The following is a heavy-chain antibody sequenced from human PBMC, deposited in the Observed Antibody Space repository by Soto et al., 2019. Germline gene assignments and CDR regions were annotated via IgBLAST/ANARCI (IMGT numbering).Heavy chain of an antibody. CDR3: ARDGPSGRYVFDP. Sequence: QVQLVQSGAEVKKPGSSVKVSCKASGGTFSSYTISWVRQAPGQGLEWMGRIIPILGIANYAQKFQGRVTITADKSTSTAYMELSSLRSEDTAVYYCARDGPSGRYVFDPWCQGTLVTVSS. J-gene: IGHJ5*02. V-gene: IGHV1-69*08. CDR1: GGTFSSYT. CDR2: IIPILGIA. D-gene: IGHD3-10*01.